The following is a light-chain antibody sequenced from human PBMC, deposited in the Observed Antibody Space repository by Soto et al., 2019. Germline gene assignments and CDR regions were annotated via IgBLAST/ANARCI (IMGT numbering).Light chain of an antibody. CDR1: QTIFYNFNHKNY. CDR2: WAS. V-gene: IGKV4-1*01. J-gene: IGKJ4*01. CDR3: QQYYNTPLT. Sequence: DIVMTQSPDSLAVSLGERATINCKSSQTIFYNFNHKNYLAWYQQKPRQPPKLLIYWASTRESGVPDRFSGSGSGTDFTLTISSLQAEDVAVYYCQQYYNTPLTFGGGTKVDIK.